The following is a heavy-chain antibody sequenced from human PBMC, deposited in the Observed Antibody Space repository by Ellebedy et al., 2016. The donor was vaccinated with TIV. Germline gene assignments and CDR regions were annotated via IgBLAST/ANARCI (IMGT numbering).Heavy chain of an antibody. V-gene: IGHV3-11*04. J-gene: IGHJ4*02. Sequence: LSLTXAVYGGSFSDYYMSWIRQAPGKGLEWVSYISSSSSTKYYADSVKGRFTISRDNAKNSLYLQMNILRAEDTAVYYCARDGGLYYDDYWGQGTLVTVSS. D-gene: IGHD3-22*01. CDR2: ISSSSSTK. CDR3: ARDGGLYYDDY. CDR1: GGSFSDYY.